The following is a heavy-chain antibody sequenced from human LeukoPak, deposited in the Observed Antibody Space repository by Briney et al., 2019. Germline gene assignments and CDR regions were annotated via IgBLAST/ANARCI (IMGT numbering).Heavy chain of an antibody. J-gene: IGHJ6*03. CDR3: ASLYGSGSWDYYYYMDV. V-gene: IGHV4-59*01. CDR2: IYYSGST. Sequence: NPSETLSLTCTVPGGSISSYYWSWIRQPPGKGLEWIGYIYYSGSTNYNPSLKSRVTISVDTSKNQFSLKLTSVTAADTAVYYCASLYGSGSWDYYYYMDVWGKGTTVTVSS. D-gene: IGHD3-10*01. CDR1: GGSISSYY.